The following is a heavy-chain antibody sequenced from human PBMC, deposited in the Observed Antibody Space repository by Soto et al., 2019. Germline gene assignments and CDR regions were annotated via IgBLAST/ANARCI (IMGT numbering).Heavy chain of an antibody. V-gene: IGHV3-48*03. Sequence: PGGSLRLSCAASGFTFSSYEMNWVRQAPGKGLEWVSYISSSGSTIYYADSVKGRFTISRDNAKNSLYLQMNSLRAEDTAVYYCAREYGGFNWFDPWGQGTLVTVSS. D-gene: IGHD2-15*01. CDR1: GFTFSSYE. J-gene: IGHJ5*02. CDR3: AREYGGFNWFDP. CDR2: ISSSGSTI.